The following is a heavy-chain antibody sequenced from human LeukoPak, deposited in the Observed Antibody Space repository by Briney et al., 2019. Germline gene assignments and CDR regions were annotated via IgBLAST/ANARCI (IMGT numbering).Heavy chain of an antibody. Sequence: SETLSLTCTVSGGSVSSGSYYWRWLRQPPGKGLEWIGYIYYSGSTNYKSSLKSRVTISVDTSKNQFSLKLSSVTAADTAVYYCAGLGASGNGYLSWFDPWGQGTLVTVSS. CDR1: GGSVSSGSYY. CDR3: AGLGASGNGYLSWFDP. J-gene: IGHJ5*02. V-gene: IGHV4-61*01. D-gene: IGHD3-22*01. CDR2: IYYSGST.